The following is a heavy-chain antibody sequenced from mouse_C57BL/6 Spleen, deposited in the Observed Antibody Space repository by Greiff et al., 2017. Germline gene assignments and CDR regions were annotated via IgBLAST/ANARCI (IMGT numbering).Heavy chain of an antibody. J-gene: IGHJ2*01. CDR2: INPNNGGT. V-gene: IGHV1-22*01. CDR1: GYTFTDYN. CDR3: AREDTTGPYFDY. D-gene: IGHD1-1*01. Sequence: VQLKQSGPELVKPGASVKMSCKASGYTFTDYNMHWVKQSHGKSLEWIGYINPNNGGTSYNQKFKGKATLTVNKSSSTAYMELRSLTSEDSAVYYCAREDTTGPYFDYWGQGTTLTVSS.